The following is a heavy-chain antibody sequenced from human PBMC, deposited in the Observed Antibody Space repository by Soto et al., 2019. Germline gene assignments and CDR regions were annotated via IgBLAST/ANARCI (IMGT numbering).Heavy chain of an antibody. D-gene: IGHD3-9*01. V-gene: IGHV4-34*01. Sequence: PSETLSLTCAVYGGSFSDDASSSDWYWNWIRQSPGKGLEWIGEIDRSGRTNYNPSLKSRVTISVDTSKNQFSLKLSSVTAADTAVYYCARDLLVSRIGPRYYYYYGMDVWGQGTTVTVSS. J-gene: IGHJ6*02. CDR2: IDRSGRT. CDR3: ARDLLVSRIGPRYYYYYGMDV. CDR1: GGSFSDDASSSDWY.